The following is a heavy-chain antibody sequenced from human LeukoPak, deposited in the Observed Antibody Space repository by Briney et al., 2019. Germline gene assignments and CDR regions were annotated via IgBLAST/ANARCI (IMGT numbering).Heavy chain of an antibody. J-gene: IGHJ5*02. D-gene: IGHD3-9*01. Sequence: GGSLRLSCAASGFTFSSYAMHWVRQAPGKGLEWVAVISYDGSNKYYADSVKSRFTLSRDNSKNTLYLQMNSLRAEDTAVYYCARGGARLVLYRGFDPWGQGTLVTVSS. CDR2: ISYDGSNK. V-gene: IGHV3-30-3*01. CDR1: GFTFSSYA. CDR3: ARGGARLVLYRGFDP.